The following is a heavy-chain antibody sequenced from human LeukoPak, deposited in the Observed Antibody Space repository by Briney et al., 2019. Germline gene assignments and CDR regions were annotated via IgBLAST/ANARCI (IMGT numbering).Heavy chain of an antibody. J-gene: IGHJ5*02. V-gene: IGHV4-39*07. CDR2: INYSGST. CDR3: ARDIKVVNPNNWLDP. D-gene: IGHD3-22*01. Sequence: SSETLSLTCSVSGGSISSSSYYWGWIRQPPGKGLEWIGSINYSGSTYYNPSLKRRATISVDTSWNQFSLKLSSVTAADTAVYYCARDIKVVNPNNWLDPWGQGTLVTVSS. CDR1: GGSISSSSYY.